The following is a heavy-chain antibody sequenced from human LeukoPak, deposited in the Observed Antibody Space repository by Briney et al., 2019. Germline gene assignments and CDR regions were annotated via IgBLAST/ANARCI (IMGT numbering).Heavy chain of an antibody. CDR2: ISAYNGNT. CDR3: ARDLGCSGGSCYPNWFDP. J-gene: IGHJ5*02. CDR1: GYTFTSYG. Sequence: GASVKVSCKASGYTFTSYGISWVRQAPGQGLEWMGWISAYNGNTNYAQKLQGRVTMTTDTSTSTAYMELRSLRSDDTAVYYCARDLGCSGGSCYPNWFDPWGQGTLVTVSS. D-gene: IGHD2-15*01. V-gene: IGHV1-18*01.